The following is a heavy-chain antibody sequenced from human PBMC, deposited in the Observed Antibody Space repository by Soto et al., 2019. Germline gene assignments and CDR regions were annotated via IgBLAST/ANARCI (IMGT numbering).Heavy chain of an antibody. J-gene: IGHJ4*02. CDR1: GYTFTSYG. CDR3: ARDFSMVVVPTGY. Sequence: ASVKVSCKASGYTFTSYGISWVRQAPGQGLEWMGWISAYNGNTNYAQKLQGRVTITSDTSASTAYMELTSLRSEDTAVYYCARDFSMVVVPTGYWGQGTLVTVSS. CDR2: ISAYNGNT. D-gene: IGHD3-22*01. V-gene: IGHV1-18*01.